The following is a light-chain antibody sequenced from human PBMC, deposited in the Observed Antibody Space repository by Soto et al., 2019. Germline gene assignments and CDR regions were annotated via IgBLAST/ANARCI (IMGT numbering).Light chain of an antibody. CDR3: SSYTSSNTYV. V-gene: IGLV2-14*04. CDR2: DVS. CDR1: SSDVGGYNY. Sequence: VCGAPGPPIHISKTGTSSDVGGYNYVSWYQQHPGKAPKLMIYDVSNRPSGVSNRFSGSKSGNTASLTISGLQSEDEADYYCSSYTSSNTYVLGTGTKVTFL. J-gene: IGLJ1*01.